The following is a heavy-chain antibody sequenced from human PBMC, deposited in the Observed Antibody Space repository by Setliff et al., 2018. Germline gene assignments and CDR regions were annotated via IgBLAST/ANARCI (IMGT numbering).Heavy chain of an antibody. J-gene: IGHJ4*02. CDR1: GYTFSDYW. CDR2: IYPGDSDT. Sequence: PGESLTLSCRGSGYTFSDYWIGWVRQMPGKGLEWMGIIYPGDSDTRYSPSFQGQVTFSADKSISTAYLQWSSLKASGTATYYCARVVGADGIGIDYWGQGTVVTVSS. D-gene: IGHD2-15*01. V-gene: IGHV5-51*01. CDR3: ARVVGADGIGIDY.